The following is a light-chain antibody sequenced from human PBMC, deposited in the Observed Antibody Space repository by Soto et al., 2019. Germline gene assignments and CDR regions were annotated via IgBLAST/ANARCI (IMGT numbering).Light chain of an antibody. CDR3: QSYDSSLSGVV. V-gene: IGLV1-40*01. Sequence: QSVLTQPPSVSGAPGQRVTISCTGRSSNIGAGYDVHWYQQLPGTAPKLLIYGNNNRPSGVPDRFSGSKSGTSGSLAITGLQAEDEADYYCQSYDSSLSGVVFGGGTNLTVL. CDR1: SSNIGAGYD. J-gene: IGLJ2*01. CDR2: GNN.